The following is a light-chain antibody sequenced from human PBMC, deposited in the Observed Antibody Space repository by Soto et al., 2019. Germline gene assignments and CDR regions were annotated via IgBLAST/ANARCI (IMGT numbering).Light chain of an antibody. CDR3: AAWDDSLRV. V-gene: IGLV1-47*01. J-gene: IGLJ3*02. CDR2: RNN. Sequence: QSVLTQPPSVSGTPGQRVTISCSGSSSNIGSNYVYWYQQLPGTAPKLLIYRNNQRPSGVPDRFSGSKSGTSASLAISGLRSEDEAYYYCAAWDDSLRVFGGGTKLTVL. CDR1: SSNIGSNY.